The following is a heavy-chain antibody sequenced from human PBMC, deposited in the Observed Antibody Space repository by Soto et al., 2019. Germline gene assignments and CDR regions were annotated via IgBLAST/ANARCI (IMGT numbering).Heavy chain of an antibody. J-gene: IGHJ3*02. Sequence: ASVKVSCKVSGYTLTELSMHWVRQAPGKGLEWMEGFDPEDGETIYAQKLQGRVTITEDTSTDTANKELSNLKSKDTDMYYCATPLIFGSRTIVVVPAAPLRAFDIWGQGTMVTVSS. V-gene: IGHV1-24*01. CDR3: ATPLIFGSRTIVVVPAAPLRAFDI. CDR1: GYTLTELS. D-gene: IGHD2-2*01. CDR2: FDPEDGET.